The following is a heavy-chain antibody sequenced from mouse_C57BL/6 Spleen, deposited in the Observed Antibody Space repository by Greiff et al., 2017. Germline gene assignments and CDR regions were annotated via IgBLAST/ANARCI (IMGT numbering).Heavy chain of an antibody. J-gene: IGHJ2*01. D-gene: IGHD2-5*01. CDR3: ARDTSNYVPFDY. V-gene: IGHV1-76*01. Sequence: VQLQQSGAELVRPGASVKLSCKASGYTFTDYYINWVKQRPGQGLEWIARIYPGSGNTYYNEKFKGKATLTAEKSSSTAYMQLSSLTSEDSAVYFCARDTSNYVPFDYWGQGTTLTVSS. CDR2: IYPGSGNT. CDR1: GYTFTDYY.